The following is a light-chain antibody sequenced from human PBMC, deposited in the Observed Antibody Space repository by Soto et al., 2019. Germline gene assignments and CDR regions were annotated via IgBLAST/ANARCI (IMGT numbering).Light chain of an antibody. CDR1: QSVGNN. Sequence: EIVLTQSPGTLSLSPGEGATLSCRASQSVGNNLAWYQQKPGQAPGLLIYEASTRATGIPARFSGSGSGTDFTLTISSLEPEDFAVYYCQQRSNWPALTFGGGTKVDIK. J-gene: IGKJ4*01. CDR2: EAS. V-gene: IGKV3-11*01. CDR3: QQRSNWPALT.